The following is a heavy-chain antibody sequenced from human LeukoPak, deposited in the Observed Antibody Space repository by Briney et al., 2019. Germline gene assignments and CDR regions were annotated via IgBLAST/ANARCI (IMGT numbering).Heavy chain of an antibody. D-gene: IGHD3-3*02. CDR3: ARLQGATIFPDG. J-gene: IGHJ4*02. CDR1: GGSISSSSYY. CDR2: IYYSGST. V-gene: IGHV4-39*01. Sequence: SETLSLTCTVSGGSISSSSYYWGWIRQPPGKGLEWIGSIYYSGSTYSNPSLKSRVTIPGDTSKNQFSLKLSSVTAADAAVYYCARLQGATIFPDGWGQGTLVSAS.